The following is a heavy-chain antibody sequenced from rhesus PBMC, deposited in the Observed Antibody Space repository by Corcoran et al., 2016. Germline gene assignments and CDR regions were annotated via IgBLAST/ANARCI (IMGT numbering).Heavy chain of an antibody. CDR2: FSGGENN. Sequence: QVKLQQWGEGLVKPSETLSLTCAVSGYSISSGYYWGWMRQPPGKGRAGIGHFSGGENNNLHPPLKRRVTISTDTAKNQFSLRLSSVTAADTAVYYCARVWYRLFTADYWGQGVLVTVSS. J-gene: IGHJ4*01. D-gene: IGHD2-27*01. CDR1: GYSISSGYY. V-gene: IGHV4-99*02. CDR3: ARVWYRLFTADY.